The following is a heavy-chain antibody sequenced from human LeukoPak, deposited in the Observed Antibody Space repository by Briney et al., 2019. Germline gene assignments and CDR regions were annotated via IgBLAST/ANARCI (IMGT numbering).Heavy chain of an antibody. Sequence: PSETLSLTCTVSGGSISNYYWSWIRQSPGKGLEWIGYIYYTGSTNYNPSLKSRVTISVDTSKNQFSLTLTSVIAADTAVYYCARDGDGGRFDFWGQGTLVTVSS. CDR2: IYYTGST. V-gene: IGHV4-59*01. J-gene: IGHJ4*02. CDR1: GGSISNYY. D-gene: IGHD7-27*01. CDR3: ARDGDGGRFDF.